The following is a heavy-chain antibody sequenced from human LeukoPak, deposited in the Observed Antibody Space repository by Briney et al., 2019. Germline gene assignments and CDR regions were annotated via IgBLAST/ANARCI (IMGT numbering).Heavy chain of an antibody. Sequence: GGSLRLSCAASGFTFSSYAMSWVRQAPGKGLEWVANIKEDGSEKYYVDSVKGRFTISRDNAKNSLYLQMNSLRAADTAVYYCAREGGVYGFSYFDHWGQGTLVTVSS. V-gene: IGHV3-7*01. CDR1: GFTFSSYA. CDR3: AREGGVYGFSYFDH. D-gene: IGHD2-8*02. J-gene: IGHJ4*02. CDR2: IKEDGSEK.